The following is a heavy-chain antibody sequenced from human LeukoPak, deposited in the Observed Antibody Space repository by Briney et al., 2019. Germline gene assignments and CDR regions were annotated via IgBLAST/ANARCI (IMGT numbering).Heavy chain of an antibody. CDR2: ISPNSGGT. Sequence: ASVKVSCKTSGYTFTDYYIHWMRQAPGQGLAWMGWISPNSGGTNYAQKFQGRVTMTRDTSITAAYLELSSLTSDDAAVYYCAAAGPMYYFDYWGQGTLVTVSS. CDR1: GYTFTDYY. CDR3: AAAGPMYYFDY. V-gene: IGHV1-2*02. J-gene: IGHJ4*02. D-gene: IGHD3-10*02.